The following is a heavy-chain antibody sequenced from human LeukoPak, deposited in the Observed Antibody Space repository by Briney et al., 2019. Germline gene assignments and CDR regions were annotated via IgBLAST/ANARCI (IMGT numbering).Heavy chain of an antibody. CDR3: AKMDCSSTSCSNAFDI. Sequence: PGGSLRLSCAASGFTFSSYAMSWVRQAPGKGLEWVPAISGSGGSTYYADSVKGRFTISRDNSKNTLYLQMNSLRAEDTAVYYCAKMDCSSTSCSNAFDIWGQGTMVTVSS. J-gene: IGHJ3*02. CDR2: ISGSGGST. CDR1: GFTFSSYA. D-gene: IGHD2-2*01. V-gene: IGHV3-23*01.